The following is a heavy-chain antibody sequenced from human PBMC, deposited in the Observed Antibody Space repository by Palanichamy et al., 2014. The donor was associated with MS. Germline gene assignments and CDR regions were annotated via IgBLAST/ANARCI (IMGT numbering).Heavy chain of an antibody. CDR1: GFTFSSYA. J-gene: IGHJ2*01. CDR2: ITTSGGST. V-gene: IGHV3-23*01. CDR3: AKRDPVSWYFDL. Sequence: EVQLLEVWGEAWYGPGGSLRLSCAASGFTFSSYAMSWVRQAPGKGLEWVSGITTSGGSTYYADSVKGRFTISRDNSKNTLYLQMNSLRAEDTAVYYCAKRDPVSWYFDLWGRGTLVTVSS. D-gene: IGHD5-24*01.